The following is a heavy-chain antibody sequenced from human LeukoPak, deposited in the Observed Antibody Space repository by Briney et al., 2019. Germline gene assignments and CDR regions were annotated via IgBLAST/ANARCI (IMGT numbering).Heavy chain of an antibody. CDR2: ISAYNGNT. D-gene: IGHD3-16*01. Sequence: GASVKVSCKVSGYTLTELSMHWVRQAPGKGLEWMGWISAYNGNTNYAQKLQGRVTMTTDTSTSTAYMELRSLRSDDTAVYYCARGLMEIPSPPFDYWGQGTLVTVSS. J-gene: IGHJ4*02. CDR1: GYTLTELS. V-gene: IGHV1-18*01. CDR3: ARGLMEIPSPPFDY.